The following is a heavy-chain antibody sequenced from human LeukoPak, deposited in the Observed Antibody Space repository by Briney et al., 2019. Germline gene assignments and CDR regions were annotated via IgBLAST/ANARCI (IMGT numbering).Heavy chain of an antibody. CDR2: IYYSGST. Sequence: SETLSLTCTVPGGSISSYYWSWIRQPPGKGLEWIGYIYYSGSTNYNPSLKSRVTISVDTSKNQFSLKLSSVTAADTAVYYCASSDILTGDDAFDIWGQGTMVTVSS. D-gene: IGHD3-9*01. CDR3: ASSDILTGDDAFDI. V-gene: IGHV4-59*01. J-gene: IGHJ3*02. CDR1: GGSISSYY.